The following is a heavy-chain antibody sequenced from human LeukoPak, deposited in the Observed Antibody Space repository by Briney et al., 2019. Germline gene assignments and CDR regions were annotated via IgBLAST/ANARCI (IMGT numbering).Heavy chain of an antibody. CDR2: IYYSGST. J-gene: IGHJ6*03. CDR3: ARDGGPPYYYYYMDV. V-gene: IGHV4-39*07. D-gene: IGHD4-23*01. CDR1: GGSISSSSYY. Sequence: MASETLSLTCTVSGGSISSSSYYWGWIRQPPGKGLEWIGSIYYSGSTYYNPSLKSRVPISVDTSKNQFSLKLSSVTAADTAVYYCARDGGPPYYYYYMDVWGKGTTVTISS.